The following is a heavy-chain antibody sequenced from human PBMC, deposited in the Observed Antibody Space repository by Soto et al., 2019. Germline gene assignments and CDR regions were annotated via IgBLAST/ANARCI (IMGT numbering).Heavy chain of an antibody. Sequence: LAGGSLRLSCAASGFTFSSYWMSWVRQAPGKGLEWVANIKQDGSEKYYVDSVKGRFTISRDNAKNSLYLQMNSLRAEDTAVYYCARDEHSSSSLGWFDPWGQGTLVTVSS. D-gene: IGHD6-6*01. CDR1: GFTFSSYW. CDR2: IKQDGSEK. J-gene: IGHJ5*02. V-gene: IGHV3-7*03. CDR3: ARDEHSSSSLGWFDP.